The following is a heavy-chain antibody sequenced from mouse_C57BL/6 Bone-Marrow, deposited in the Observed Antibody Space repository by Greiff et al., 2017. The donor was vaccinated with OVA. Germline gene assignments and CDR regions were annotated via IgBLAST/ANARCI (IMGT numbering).Heavy chain of an antibody. CDR2: IYPGNSDT. CDR3: TRLLPSYYAMDY. D-gene: IGHD2-3*01. CDR1: GYTFTSYW. J-gene: IGHJ4*01. Sequence: VQLQQSGTVLARPGASVKMSCKPSGYTFTSYWMHWVNQRPGQGLEWIGAIYPGNSDTSYNQKFKGKAKLTAVTSASTAYMELSSLTNEDSAVYYCTRLLPSYYAMDYWGQGTSVTVSS. V-gene: IGHV1-5*01.